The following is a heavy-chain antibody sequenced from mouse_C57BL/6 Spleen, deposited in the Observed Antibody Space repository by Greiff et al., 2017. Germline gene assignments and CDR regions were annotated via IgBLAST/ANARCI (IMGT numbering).Heavy chain of an antibody. V-gene: IGHV1-55*01. D-gene: IGHD2-5*01. Sequence: QLQQPGAELVKPGASVKMSCKASGYTFTSYWITWVKQRPGQGLEWIGDIYPGSGSTNYNEKFKSKATLTVDTSSSTAYMQLSSLTSEDSAVYYCARDYYSNYYFDYWGQGTTLTVSS. J-gene: IGHJ2*01. CDR1: GYTFTSYW. CDR3: ARDYYSNYYFDY. CDR2: IYPGSGST.